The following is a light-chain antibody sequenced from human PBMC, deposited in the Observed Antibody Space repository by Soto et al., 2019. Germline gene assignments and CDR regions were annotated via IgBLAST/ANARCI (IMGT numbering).Light chain of an antibody. J-gene: IGKJ4*01. Sequence: EQLMSQSPATLSVSPGARVTLSCRASQNIHNHMSWFLQKPGQTPRLLIYDAIIRAADVPARFSGSWSGTEFTLTINSLQSEEFAVYYCKKYDAWPLTVGGGTKVAIK. CDR1: QNIHNH. V-gene: IGKV3-15*01. CDR2: DAI. CDR3: KKYDAWPLT.